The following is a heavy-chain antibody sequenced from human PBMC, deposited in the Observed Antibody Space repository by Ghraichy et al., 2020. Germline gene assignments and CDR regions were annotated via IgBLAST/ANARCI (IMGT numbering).Heavy chain of an antibody. Sequence: GESLNISCKGSGYRFYSYWIGWVRQMPGKGLEWLGMIYPGDSDTIYSPSFQGQVTISADKSIRAAYLQWSSLKASDTAMYYCVRHDKYCSSTSCSYGLDVWGQGTTVAVSS. CDR1: GYRFYSYW. J-gene: IGHJ6*02. D-gene: IGHD2-2*01. CDR3: VRHDKYCSSTSCSYGLDV. V-gene: IGHV5-51*01. CDR2: IYPGDSDT.